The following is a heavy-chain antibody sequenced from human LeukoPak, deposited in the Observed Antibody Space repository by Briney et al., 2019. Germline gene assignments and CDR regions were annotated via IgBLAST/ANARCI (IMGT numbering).Heavy chain of an antibody. J-gene: IGHJ4*02. Sequence: GGSLRLSCAASGFTFSSYAMSWVRQAPGKGLEWVSSISGSGGSTYYADSVKGRFTISRDNSKNTLYLQMNSLRAEDTAVYYCAEDLVAAAGTDYWGQGTLVTVSS. CDR3: AEDLVAAAGTDY. CDR2: ISGSGGST. CDR1: GFTFSSYA. V-gene: IGHV3-23*01. D-gene: IGHD6-13*01.